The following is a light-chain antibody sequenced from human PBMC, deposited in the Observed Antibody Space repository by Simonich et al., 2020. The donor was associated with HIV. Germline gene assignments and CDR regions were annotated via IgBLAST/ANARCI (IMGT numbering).Light chain of an antibody. Sequence: DIVMTQSPDSLAVSLGERATINCKSSQSVSYSSNNKNYLSWYQQKPGQPPKLLIYWASTRESGVPDRFSGSGSETDFTLTISSLQAEDVAVYYCQQYYNTPLTFGGGTKVEIK. V-gene: IGKV4-1*01. CDR2: WAS. CDR1: QSVSYSSNNKNY. J-gene: IGKJ4*01. CDR3: QQYYNTPLT.